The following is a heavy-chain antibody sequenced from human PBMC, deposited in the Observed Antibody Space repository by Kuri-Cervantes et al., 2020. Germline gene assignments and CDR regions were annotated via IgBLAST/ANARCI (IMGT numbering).Heavy chain of an antibody. CDR2: IYYSGST. J-gene: IGHJ4*02. CDR1: GGSISSGGYY. V-gene: IGHV4-31*03. Sequence: LRLSCTVSGGSISSGGYYWSWIRQHPGKGLEWVGYIYYSGSTYHNPSLKSRVTISVDTSKNQFSLKLSSVTAADTAVYYCARLGYCSSTSCYPNLDYWGQGTLVTVSS. CDR3: ARLGYCSSTSCYPNLDY. D-gene: IGHD2-2*01.